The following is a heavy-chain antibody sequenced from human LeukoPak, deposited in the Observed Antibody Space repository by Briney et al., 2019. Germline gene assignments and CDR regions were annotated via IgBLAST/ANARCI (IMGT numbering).Heavy chain of an antibody. J-gene: IGHJ4*02. CDR2: INHSGST. Sequence: ASETLSLTCAVYGGSFSGYYWSWIRQPPGKGLEWIGEINHSGSTNYNPSLKSRVTISVDTSKNQFSLKLSSVTAADTAVYYCARDDVTGVYFDYWGQGTLVTVSS. D-gene: IGHD2-21*02. CDR3: ARDDVTGVYFDY. CDR1: GGSFSGYY. V-gene: IGHV4-34*01.